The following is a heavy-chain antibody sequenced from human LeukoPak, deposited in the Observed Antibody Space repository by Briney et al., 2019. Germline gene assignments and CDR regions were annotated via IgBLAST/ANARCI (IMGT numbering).Heavy chain of an antibody. Sequence: GGSLRLSCEAPGFTFSSYEMNWFRQAPGKGLEWVSYVSKSGGTMKNADSVKGRFTVSRDNAKNSLYLHMNSLTAEDTAVYYCATAVIRGRGTMVTVSS. CDR1: GFTFSSYE. CDR3: ATAVI. J-gene: IGHJ3*02. V-gene: IGHV3-48*03. CDR2: VSKSGGTM.